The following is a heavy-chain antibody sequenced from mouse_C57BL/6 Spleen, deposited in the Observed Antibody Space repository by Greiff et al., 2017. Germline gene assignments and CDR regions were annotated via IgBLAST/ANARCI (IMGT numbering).Heavy chain of an antibody. CDR2: IDPSDSYT. CDR3: ARADYDYLPCDD. Sequence: QVQLQQPGAELVMPGASVKLSCKASGYTFTSYWMHWVKQRPGQGLEWIGEIDPSDSYTNYNQKFKGKSTLTVDKSSSTAYMQLSSLTSEDSAVYDCARADYDYLPCDDWGQGSTLTVSS. D-gene: IGHD2-4*01. CDR1: GYTFTSYW. V-gene: IGHV1-69*01. J-gene: IGHJ2*01.